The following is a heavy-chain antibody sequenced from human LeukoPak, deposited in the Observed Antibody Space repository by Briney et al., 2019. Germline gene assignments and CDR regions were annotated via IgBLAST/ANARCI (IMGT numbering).Heavy chain of an antibody. Sequence: GGSLRLSCAVSGSTFSSSWMHWVRQAPGKGLVWVSHIKTDGSTTAYADSVKGRFTISRDNAKNTLDLQMNSLRAEDTGVYYCARGNQQLPRPTPDYWGQGTLVTVSS. J-gene: IGHJ4*02. CDR3: ARGNQQLPRPTPDY. V-gene: IGHV3-74*01. CDR1: GSTFSSSW. D-gene: IGHD2-2*01. CDR2: IKTDGSTT.